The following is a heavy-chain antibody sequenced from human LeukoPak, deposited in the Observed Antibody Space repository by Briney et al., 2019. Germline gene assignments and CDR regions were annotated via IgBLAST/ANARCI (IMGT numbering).Heavy chain of an antibody. V-gene: IGHV4-59*02. D-gene: IGHD2-15*01. J-gene: IGHJ5*02. CDR1: GASVRGND. CDR2: IYYSGTT. CDR3: ARYDPAGGSVAKFDP. Sequence: SETLSLTCTVSGASVRGNDWNWNHQPPGKGLEWIGYIYYSGTTHYNPSLKSRVTISVDTSKNQFSLKVTSVTAADTAVYYCARYDPAGGSVAKFDPWGKGTLVTVSS.